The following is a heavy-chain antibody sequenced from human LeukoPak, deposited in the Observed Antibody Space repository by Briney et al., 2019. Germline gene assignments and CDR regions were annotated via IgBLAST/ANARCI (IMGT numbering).Heavy chain of an antibody. CDR3: WVNLWFGEFDYFDY. CDR1: GYTFTGYY. Sequence: ASVKVSCKASGYTFTGYYMHWVRQAPGPGLEWMGRINPNSGGTNYAQKFQGRVTMTRDTSISTAYMEMSRLRSDDTAVYDCWVNLWFGEFDYFDYWGQGTLVTVSS. J-gene: IGHJ4*02. D-gene: IGHD3-10*01. V-gene: IGHV1-2*06. CDR2: INPNSGGT.